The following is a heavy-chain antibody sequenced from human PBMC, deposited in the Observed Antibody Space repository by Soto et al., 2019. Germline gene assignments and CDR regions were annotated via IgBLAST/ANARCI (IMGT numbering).Heavy chain of an antibody. Sequence: GGSLRLSCAASGFTFSSYAMSWVRQAPGKGLEWVSAISGSGGSTYYADSVKGRFTISRDNSKNTLYLQMNSLRAEDTAVYYCATLSVAAYYFDYWGKGTLVTVSS. CDR1: GFTFSSYA. CDR2: ISGSGGST. D-gene: IGHD6-19*01. CDR3: ATLSVAAYYFDY. J-gene: IGHJ4*02. V-gene: IGHV3-23*01.